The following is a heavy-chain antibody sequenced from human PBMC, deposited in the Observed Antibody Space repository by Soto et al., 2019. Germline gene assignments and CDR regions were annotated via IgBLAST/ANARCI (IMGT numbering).Heavy chain of an antibody. J-gene: IGHJ4*02. CDR3: ARDFAYFDS. D-gene: IGHD3-3*01. Sequence: QVQLQESGPGLVKPSETLSLTCTVSGGSFKSGSYSWSWIRQPPGKGLEWIGYVYHTGRTSYNPSLKSQVSISMDTSKNQFSLNLDSVTAADTAVYFCARDFAYFDSRGQGTLVTVSS. CDR1: GGSFKSGSYS. V-gene: IGHV4-61*01. CDR2: VYHTGRT.